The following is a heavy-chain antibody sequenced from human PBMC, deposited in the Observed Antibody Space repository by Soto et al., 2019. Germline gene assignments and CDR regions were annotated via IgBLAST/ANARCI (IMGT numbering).Heavy chain of an antibody. CDR3: ARVERGTATTVVDAFDI. CDR2: MSHSGGT. J-gene: IGHJ3*02. D-gene: IGHD1-1*01. CDR1: GVSVSSSSNYY. V-gene: IGHV4-34*01. Sequence: QVQLQQWGAGLLKPSETLSLTCAVYGVSVSSSSNYYWSWIRQPPGKGLEWIGEMSHSGGTHFNPPLKSRVTISVDTSNNQCSLKMSSVTAADTALYYCARVERGTATTVVDAFDIWGPGTMVTVSS.